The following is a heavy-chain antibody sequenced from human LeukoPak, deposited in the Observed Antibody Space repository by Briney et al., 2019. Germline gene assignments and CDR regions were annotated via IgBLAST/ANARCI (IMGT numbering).Heavy chain of an antibody. J-gene: IGHJ4*02. V-gene: IGHV3-21*01. CDR1: GFTFSSYS. CDR2: ISSSSSYI. CDR3: ARIGGNGEYYFDY. Sequence: GGSLRLSCAASGFTFSSYSMNWVRQAPGKGLEWVSSISSSSSYIYYADSVKGRFTISRDNAKNSLYLQMNSLRAEDTAVYYCARIGGNGEYYFDYWGQGTLVTVSS. D-gene: IGHD3-10*01.